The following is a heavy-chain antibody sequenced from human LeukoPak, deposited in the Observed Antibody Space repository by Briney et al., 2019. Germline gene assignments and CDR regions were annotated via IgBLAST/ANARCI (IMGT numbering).Heavy chain of an antibody. J-gene: IGHJ5*02. CDR3: ARLIAAAGTVNWFDP. V-gene: IGHV1-8*03. CDR1: VYTFTSYD. Sequence: ASVTVSCKASVYTFTSYDINWVRQATGQGLEWMGWMNPNSGNTGYAQKFQGRVTITRNTSISTAYMELSSLRSEDTAVYYCARLIAAAGTVNWFDPWGQGTLVTVSS. D-gene: IGHD6-13*01. CDR2: MNPNSGNT.